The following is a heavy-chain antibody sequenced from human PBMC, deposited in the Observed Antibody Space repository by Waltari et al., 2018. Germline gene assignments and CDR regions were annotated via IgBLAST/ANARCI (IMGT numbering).Heavy chain of an antibody. J-gene: IGHJ4*02. CDR2: IYYSGST. Sequence: QVQLQESGPGLVKPSETLSLPCPVSGGSISSYYWSWIRQPPGKGLEWIGYIYYSGSTNYNPSLKSRVTISVDTSKNQFSLKLSSVTAADTAVYYCARGFAGVDYWGQGTLVTVSS. CDR1: GGSISSYY. D-gene: IGHD3-16*01. V-gene: IGHV4-59*01. CDR3: ARGFAGVDY.